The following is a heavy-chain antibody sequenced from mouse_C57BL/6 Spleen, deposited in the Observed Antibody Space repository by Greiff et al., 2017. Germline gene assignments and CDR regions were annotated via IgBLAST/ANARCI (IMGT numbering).Heavy chain of an antibody. V-gene: IGHV1-54*01. Sequence: QVQLQQSGAELVRPGTSVKVSCKASGYAFTNYLIEWVKQRPGQGLEWIGVINPGSGGTNYNEKFKGKATLTADKSSSTAYMQLSILTSEDSAVYFCARSSSRYFDVWGTGTTVTVSS. D-gene: IGHD1-1*01. CDR1: GYAFTNYL. CDR2: INPGSGGT. J-gene: IGHJ1*03. CDR3: ARSSSRYFDV.